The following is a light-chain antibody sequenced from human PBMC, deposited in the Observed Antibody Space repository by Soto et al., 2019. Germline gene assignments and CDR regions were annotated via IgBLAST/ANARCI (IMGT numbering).Light chain of an antibody. CDR3: SSYAGTDNFYV. J-gene: IGLJ1*01. V-gene: IGLV2-8*01. CDR2: EVT. CDR1: SSDVGGYNY. Sequence: QSVLTQPPSASGSPGQSVTISCTGTSSDVGGYNYVSWYQQRPGKAPKLMIYEVTKRPSGVPDRFSGSKSASTASLTVSGLQAEDEADYYYSSYAGTDNFYVFGTGTKLTVL.